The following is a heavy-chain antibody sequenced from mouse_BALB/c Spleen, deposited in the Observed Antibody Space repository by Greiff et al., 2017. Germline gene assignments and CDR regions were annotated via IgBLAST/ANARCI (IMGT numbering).Heavy chain of an antibody. CDR1: GFTFSSFG. CDR2: ISSGSSTI. J-gene: IGHJ2*01. CDR3: ARGDLLRPFDY. V-gene: IGHV5-17*02. Sequence: EVKLQESGGGLVQPGGSRKLSCAASGFTFSSFGMHWVRQAPEKGLEWVAYISSGSSTIYYADTVKGRFTISRDNPKNTLFLQMTSLRSEDTAMYYCARGDLLRPFDYWGQGTTLTVSS. D-gene: IGHD1-1*01.